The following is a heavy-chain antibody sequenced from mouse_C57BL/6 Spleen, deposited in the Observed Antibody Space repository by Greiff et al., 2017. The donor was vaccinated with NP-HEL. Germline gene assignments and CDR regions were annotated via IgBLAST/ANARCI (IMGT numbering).Heavy chain of an antibody. Sequence: VMLVESGPGLVAPSQSLSITCTVSGFSLTSYAISWVRQPPGKGLEWLGVIWTGGGTNYNSALKSRLSISKDNSKSQVFLKMNSLQTDDTAKYYCAINSFLGKIYYAMDYWGQGTSVTVSS. V-gene: IGHV2-9-1*01. D-gene: IGHD2-1*01. CDR3: AINSFLGKIYYAMDY. J-gene: IGHJ4*01. CDR2: IWTGGGT. CDR1: GFSLTSYA.